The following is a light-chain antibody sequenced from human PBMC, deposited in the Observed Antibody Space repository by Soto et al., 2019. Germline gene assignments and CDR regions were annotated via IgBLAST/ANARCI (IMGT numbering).Light chain of an antibody. CDR1: QSVRSNE. J-gene: IGKJ4*01. Sequence: EIVLTQSPGTLSLSPGERATLSCRASQSVRSNELAWYQQKPGQAPRLLIYGASSRATAIPDRVSGSGSGPDFTLTISRLEPDDFAVYYCQQYGSSPLTFGGGTKGEFK. V-gene: IGKV3-20*01. CDR3: QQYGSSPLT. CDR2: GAS.